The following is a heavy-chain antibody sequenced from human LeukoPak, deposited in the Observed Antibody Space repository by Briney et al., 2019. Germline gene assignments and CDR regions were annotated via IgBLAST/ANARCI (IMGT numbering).Heavy chain of an antibody. D-gene: IGHD6-13*01. J-gene: IGHJ4*02. CDR1: GFTFSSYA. CDR2: ISGSGGST. Sequence: GGSLRLSCAASGFTFSSYAMSWVGQAPGKGLEWVSAISGSGGSTYYADSVKGRFTISRDNSKNTLYLQMNSLRAEDTAVYYCAKDVRSVSAAGIFDYWGQGTLVTVSS. CDR3: AKDVRSVSAAGIFDY. V-gene: IGHV3-23*01.